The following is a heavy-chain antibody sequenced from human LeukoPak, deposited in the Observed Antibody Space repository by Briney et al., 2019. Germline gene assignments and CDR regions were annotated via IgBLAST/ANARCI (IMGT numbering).Heavy chain of an antibody. D-gene: IGHD4-17*01. CDR2: INHSGSI. V-gene: IGHV4-34*01. Sequence: SETLSLTCAVYGGSFSGYYWSWIRQPPGKGLEWIGEINHSGSINYNPSLKSRVTISVDTSKNQFSLKLSSVTAADTAVYYCARGRSWYGDSYFDYWGQGTLVTVSS. CDR1: GGSFSGYY. CDR3: ARGRSWYGDSYFDY. J-gene: IGHJ4*02.